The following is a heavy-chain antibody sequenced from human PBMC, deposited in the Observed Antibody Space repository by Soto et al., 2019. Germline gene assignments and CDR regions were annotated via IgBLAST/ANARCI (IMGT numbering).Heavy chain of an antibody. J-gene: IGHJ6*02. CDR2: ISGSGGST. V-gene: IGHV3-23*01. CDR1: GFTFSSYA. CDR3: AKDPIGEGNLTYYDILTGYYMTYYYYGMDV. Sequence: GGSLRLSCAASGFTFSSYAMSWVRQAPGKGLEWVSAISGSGGSTYYADSVKGRFTISRDNSKNTLYLQMNSLRAEDTAVYYCAKDPIGEGNLTYYDILTGYYMTYYYYGMDVWGQGTTVTVSS. D-gene: IGHD3-9*01.